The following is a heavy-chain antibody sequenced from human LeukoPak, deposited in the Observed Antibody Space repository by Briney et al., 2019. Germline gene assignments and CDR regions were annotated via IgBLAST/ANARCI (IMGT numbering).Heavy chain of an antibody. CDR1: GFTFTGRW. Sequence: PGGSLRLSCATAGFTFTGRWMSWVRQAPGKGLEWVANIKHDGSERYYVDSVKGRFTISRDNAKNSVYLQMSSLRAEDTAVYYCARDSGLSGYDLLDYWGQGTLVTVSS. V-gene: IGHV3-7*01. D-gene: IGHD5-12*01. CDR3: ARDSGLSGYDLLDY. CDR2: IKHDGSER. J-gene: IGHJ4*02.